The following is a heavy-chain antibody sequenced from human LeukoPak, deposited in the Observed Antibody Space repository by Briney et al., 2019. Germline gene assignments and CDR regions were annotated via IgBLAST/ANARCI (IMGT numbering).Heavy chain of an antibody. Sequence: ASVKVSCKASGYTFTSYAMNWVRQAPGQGLEWMGWINTNTGNPTYAQGFTGRFVFSLDTSVSTAYLQISSLKAEDTAEYYCAGVRYYYDSSGYSFDYWGQGTLVTVSS. J-gene: IGHJ4*02. D-gene: IGHD3-22*01. CDR3: AGVRYYYDSSGYSFDY. V-gene: IGHV7-4-1*02. CDR2: INTNTGNP. CDR1: GYTFTSYA.